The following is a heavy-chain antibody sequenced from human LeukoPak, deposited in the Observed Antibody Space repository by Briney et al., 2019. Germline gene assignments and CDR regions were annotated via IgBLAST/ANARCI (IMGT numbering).Heavy chain of an antibody. J-gene: IGHJ3*02. V-gene: IGHV1-18*04. D-gene: IGHD3-10*01. CDR1: GYTFTSYG. CDR3: ARAHYYGSGSYFASDI. CDR2: ISAYNGNT. Sequence: ASVKVSCKASGYTFTSYGISWVRQAPGQGLEWMGWISAYNGNTNYAQKLQGRVTMTTDTSTSTAYMELRSLRSDDTAVYYCARAHYYGSGSYFASDIWGQGTMVTVSS.